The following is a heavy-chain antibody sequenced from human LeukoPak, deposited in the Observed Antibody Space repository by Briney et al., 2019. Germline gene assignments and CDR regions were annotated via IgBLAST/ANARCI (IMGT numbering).Heavy chain of an antibody. CDR2: IYYSGST. Sequence: SETLSLTCTVSGGSISSYYWSWIRQPPGKGLEWIGYIYYSGSTNYNPSLKSRVTISVDTSKNQFSLKLSSVTAADTAVYYCARSSGIAAAGNLDYYYYMDVWGKGTTVTISS. V-gene: IGHV4-59*01. CDR1: GGSISSYY. J-gene: IGHJ6*03. CDR3: ARSSGIAAAGNLDYYYYMDV. D-gene: IGHD6-13*01.